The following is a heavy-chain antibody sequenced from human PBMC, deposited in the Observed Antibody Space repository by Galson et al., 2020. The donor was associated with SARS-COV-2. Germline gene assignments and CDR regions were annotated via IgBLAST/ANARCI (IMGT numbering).Heavy chain of an antibody. CDR1: GYRFTGYF. CDR2: INPNSGGA. J-gene: IGHJ1*01. CDR3: AVSDYNNKGDL. Sequence: ASVTVSCKASGYRFTGYFMHWVRQAPGQGLEWMGWINPNSGGALYAQPFKGRVTMTTDTSISTAHMAISGLRFDDTAIYFCAVSDYNNKGDLWCQVTLVTVSS. V-gene: IGHV1-2*02. D-gene: IGHD4-4*01.